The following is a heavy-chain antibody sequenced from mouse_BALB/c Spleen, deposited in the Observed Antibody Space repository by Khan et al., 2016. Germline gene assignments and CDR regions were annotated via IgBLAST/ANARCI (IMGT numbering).Heavy chain of an antibody. D-gene: IGHD2-10*02. V-gene: IGHV3-8*02. Sequence: EVQLQESGPSLVKPSQTLSLTCSVTGDSITGGYWNWIRKFPGNKLEYMGYISYSGSTYYNPSLKSRISITRDTSKNQSYLQLNSVTTEDTATYYWGSMLTTYYVDYWGQGTTLTVSS. J-gene: IGHJ2*01. CDR3: GSMLTTYYVDY. CDR2: ISYSGST. CDR1: GDSITGGY.